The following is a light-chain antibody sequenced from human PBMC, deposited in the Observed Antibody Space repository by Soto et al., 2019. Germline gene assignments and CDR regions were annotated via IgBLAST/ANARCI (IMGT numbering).Light chain of an antibody. V-gene: IGLV1-40*01. CDR3: QSFDSSLRGVL. Sequence: QSVLTQPPSVSGAPGQTVTISCTGSSSNIGAGYDVHWYRQVAGTVPKVLIYADTNRPSGVPGRFSASKSGASASLTIAGLQAEDEADYYCQSFDSSLRGVLFGGGTQLTVL. CDR1: SSNIGAGYD. CDR2: ADT. J-gene: IGLJ2*01.